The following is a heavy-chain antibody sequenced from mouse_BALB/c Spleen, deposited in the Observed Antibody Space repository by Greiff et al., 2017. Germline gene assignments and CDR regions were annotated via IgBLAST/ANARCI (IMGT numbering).Heavy chain of an antibody. Sequence: EVHLVESGGGLVKPGGSLKLSCAASGFTFSDYYMYWVRQTPEKRLEWVATISDGGSYTYYPDSVKGRFTISRDNAKNNLYLQMSSLKSEDTAMYYCARDYYRYDGYAMDYWGQGTSVTVSS. CDR1: GFTFSDYY. J-gene: IGHJ4*01. V-gene: IGHV5-4*02. CDR3: ARDYYRYDGYAMDY. D-gene: IGHD2-14*01. CDR2: ISDGGSYT.